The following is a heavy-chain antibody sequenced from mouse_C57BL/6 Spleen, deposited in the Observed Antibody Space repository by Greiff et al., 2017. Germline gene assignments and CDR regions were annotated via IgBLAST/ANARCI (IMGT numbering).Heavy chain of an antibody. CDR1: GYAFTNYL. J-gene: IGHJ3*01. Sequence: VQLVESGAELVRPGTSVKVSCKASGYAFTNYLIEWVKQRPGQGLEWIGVINPGSGGTNYNEKFKGKATLTADKSSSTAYMQLSSLTSEDSAVYFCARGYGYDEAWFAYWGQGTLVTVSA. CDR3: ARGYGYDEAWFAY. D-gene: IGHD2-2*01. V-gene: IGHV1-54*01. CDR2: INPGSGGT.